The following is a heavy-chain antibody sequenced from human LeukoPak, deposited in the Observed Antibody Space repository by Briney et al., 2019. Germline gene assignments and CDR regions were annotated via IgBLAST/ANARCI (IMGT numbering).Heavy chain of an antibody. CDR3: ARGGSSGYLLPVDY. V-gene: IGHV3-64*01. J-gene: IGHJ4*02. CDR1: GLTFSNYA. D-gene: IGHD3-22*01. CDR2: ISSNGGST. Sequence: GGSLRLSCAASGLTFSNYAMHWVRQAPGKGLEYVSVISSNGGSTYYANSVKGRFTISRDNSKNTLYLQMGSLRAEDMAVYYCARGGSSGYLLPVDYWGQGTLVTVSS.